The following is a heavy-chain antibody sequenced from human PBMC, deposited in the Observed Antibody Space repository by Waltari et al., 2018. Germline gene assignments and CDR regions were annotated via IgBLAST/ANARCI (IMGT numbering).Heavy chain of an antibody. D-gene: IGHD3-3*01. CDR1: GFTLRSYC. Sequence: EVQLVESGGGVVQPGGSLRSYCAAPGFTLRSYCMHGVRQAPGKGLVWVSRINSDGSSTSYADSGKGRFTISRDNAKNTLYLQMNSLRAEDTAVYYCARDLFYGMDVWGQGTTVTVSS. J-gene: IGHJ6*02. CDR3: ARDLFYGMDV. V-gene: IGHV3-74*01. CDR2: INSDGSST.